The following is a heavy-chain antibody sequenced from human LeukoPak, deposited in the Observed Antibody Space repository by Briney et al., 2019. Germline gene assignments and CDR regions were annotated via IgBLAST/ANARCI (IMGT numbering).Heavy chain of an antibody. CDR1: GGSISSSSYY. J-gene: IGHJ5*02. D-gene: IGHD3-3*01. V-gene: IGHV4-39*01. CDR2: IYYSGST. CDR3: ASTLLRFLEWLTPPPGWFDP. Sequence: SETLSLTCTVSGGSISSSSYYWGWIRQPPGKGLEWIGSIYYSGSTYYNPSLKSRVTISVDTSKNQFSLKLSSVTAADTAVYYRASTLLRFLEWLTPPPGWFDPWGQGTLVTVSS.